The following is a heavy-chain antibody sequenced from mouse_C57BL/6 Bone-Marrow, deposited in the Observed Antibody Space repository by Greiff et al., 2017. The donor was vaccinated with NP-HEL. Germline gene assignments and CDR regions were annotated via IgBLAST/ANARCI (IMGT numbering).Heavy chain of an antibody. CDR2: FHPYNDDT. Sequence: VKLMESGAELVKPGASVKMSCKASGYTFTTYPIEWMKQNHGKSLEWIGNFHPYNDDTKYNEKFKGKATLTVEKSSSTVYLELSRLTSDDSAVYYCARGYYGSRYFDYWGQGTTLTVSS. V-gene: IGHV1-47*01. CDR3: ARGYYGSRYFDY. J-gene: IGHJ2*01. CDR1: GYTFTTYP. D-gene: IGHD1-1*01.